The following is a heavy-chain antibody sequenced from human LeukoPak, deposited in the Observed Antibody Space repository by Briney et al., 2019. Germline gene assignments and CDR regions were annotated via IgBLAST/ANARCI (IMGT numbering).Heavy chain of an antibody. J-gene: IGHJ4*02. CDR2: IYHSGST. V-gene: IGHV4-4*02. Sequence: PSETLSLTCAVSGGSISSSNWWSWVRQPPGKGLEWIGEIYHSGSTNYNPSLKSRVTISVDKSKNQFSLKLSSVTAADTAVYYCARDAAVAGRWYFDYWGQGTLVTVSS. CDR3: ARDAAVAGRWYFDY. CDR1: GGSISSSNW. D-gene: IGHD6-19*01.